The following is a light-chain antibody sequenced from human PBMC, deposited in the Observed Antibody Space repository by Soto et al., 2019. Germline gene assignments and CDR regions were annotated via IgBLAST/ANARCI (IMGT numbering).Light chain of an antibody. CDR2: GAS. V-gene: IGKV3-15*01. Sequence: ELWMRYSACPLSVSPGEEATLFCRASQSVSSNLAWYQQKPGQAPRLLIYGASTKAAGIPARFSGSGSGTDFTLTISSLQSEDFGVYYCQQHNQWRRFGQGTKVEIK. J-gene: IGKJ1*01. CDR3: QQHNQWRR. CDR1: QSVSSN.